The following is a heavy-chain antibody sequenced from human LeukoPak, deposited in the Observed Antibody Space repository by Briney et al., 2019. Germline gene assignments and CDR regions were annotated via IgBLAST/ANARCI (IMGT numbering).Heavy chain of an antibody. J-gene: IGHJ4*02. CDR2: INPSGGST. Sequence: ASVKVSCKASGYTFTGYYIHWVRQAPGQGLEWMGIINPSGGSTSYAQKFQGRVTMTRDTSTSTVYMELSSLRSEDTAVYYCARAGTAMVDPFDYWGQGTLVTVSS. CDR3: ARAGTAMVDPFDY. D-gene: IGHD5-18*01. V-gene: IGHV1-46*01. CDR1: GYTFTGYY.